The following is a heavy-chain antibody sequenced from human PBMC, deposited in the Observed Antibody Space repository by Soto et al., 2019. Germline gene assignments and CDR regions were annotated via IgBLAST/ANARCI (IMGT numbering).Heavy chain of an antibody. J-gene: IGHJ4*02. CDR2: IYYSGST. CDR1: SDSITGTIYY. Sequence: SQTLSLTCIVSSDSITGTIYYWGWTRQPPGKGLEWIGSIYYSGSTYYNPSLKSRVTISVDTSKNHFSLKLTSVTAADTAVYYCARPGGSGWFYFDSWGQGSQVTVS. CDR3: ARPGGSGWFYFDS. D-gene: IGHD6-13*01. V-gene: IGHV4-39*02.